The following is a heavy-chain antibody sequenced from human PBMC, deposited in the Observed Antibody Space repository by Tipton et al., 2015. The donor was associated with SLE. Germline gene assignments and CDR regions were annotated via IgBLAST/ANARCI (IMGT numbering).Heavy chain of an antibody. CDR2: IYTNGST. CDR1: GGPITIGSYY. V-gene: IGHV4-61*02. CDR3: AREGNWGFAY. J-gene: IGHJ4*02. Sequence: TLSLTCTVSGGPITIGSYYWSWIRQPAGRGLEWIGRIYTNGSTNYNPSLKSRVTISVDTSKNQFSLKLSSVTAADTAVYFCAREGNWGFAYWGQGTLVTVSS. D-gene: IGHD7-27*01.